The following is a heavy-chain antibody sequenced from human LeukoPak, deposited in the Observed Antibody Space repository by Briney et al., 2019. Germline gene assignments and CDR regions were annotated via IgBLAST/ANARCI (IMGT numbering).Heavy chain of an antibody. Sequence: GESLKISCKTSGYSYTTYWIGWVCQMPGTGLEWVGAIYPDDSDTRYSPSFQGQGTISADKSISTAYLQWSSLKASDTAMYYCARLCHDSSGFYYDAFDIWGQGTMVTVS. CDR3: ARLCHDSSGFYYDAFDI. D-gene: IGHD3-22*01. CDR2: IYPDDSDT. V-gene: IGHV5-51*01. J-gene: IGHJ3*02. CDR1: GYSYTTYW.